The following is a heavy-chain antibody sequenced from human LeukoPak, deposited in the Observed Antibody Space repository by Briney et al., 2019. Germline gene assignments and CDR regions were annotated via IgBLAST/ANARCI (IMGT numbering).Heavy chain of an antibody. CDR1: GGSISSYY. D-gene: IGHD1-7*01. CDR2: IYYSGST. Sequence: SETLSLTCTVSGGSISSYYWSWIRQPPGKGLEWIGYIYYSGSTSHNPSLKSRVTIPVDTSKNQFSLRLSSVTAADTAVYYCARGGELLNYLGQGTLVTVSS. V-gene: IGHV4-59*08. CDR3: ARGGELLNY. J-gene: IGHJ4*02.